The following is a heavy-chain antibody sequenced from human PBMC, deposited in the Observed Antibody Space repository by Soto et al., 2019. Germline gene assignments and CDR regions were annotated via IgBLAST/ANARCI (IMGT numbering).Heavy chain of an antibody. CDR1: GATFKKFA. CDR3: ARGVVPAAGAAPHYFHYGVDV. CDR2: IIPMFGTT. D-gene: IGHD2-2*01. J-gene: IGHJ6*02. V-gene: IGHV1-69*01. Sequence: QVQLVQSGPEVKKPGSSVKVSCKTSGATFKKFAISWVRQAPGQGPEWMGGIIPMFGTTKYTQKFQGRVTFTEGQSTGTASMKLTSLMPEDTATYFCARGVVPAAGAAPHYFHYGVDVWGQGTTVTVSS.